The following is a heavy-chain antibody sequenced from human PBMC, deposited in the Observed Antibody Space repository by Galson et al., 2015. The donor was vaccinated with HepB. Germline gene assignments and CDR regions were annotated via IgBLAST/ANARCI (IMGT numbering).Heavy chain of an antibody. V-gene: IGHV3-33*01. Sequence: SLRLSCAASGFTFSSYGMHWVRQAPGKGLEWVAVIWYDGSNKYYADSVKGRFTISRDNSKNTLYLQMNSLRAKDTAVYYCAGPDYGGNSPFDYWGQGTLVTVSS. J-gene: IGHJ4*02. CDR3: AGPDYGGNSPFDY. CDR1: GFTFSSYG. D-gene: IGHD4-23*01. CDR2: IWYDGSNK.